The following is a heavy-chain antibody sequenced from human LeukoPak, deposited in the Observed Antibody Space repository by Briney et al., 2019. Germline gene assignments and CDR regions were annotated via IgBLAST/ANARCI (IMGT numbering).Heavy chain of an antibody. V-gene: IGHV1-69*13. J-gene: IGHJ4*02. Sequence: SVKVSCKASGGTFSGHAISWVRQAPGQGLEWMGGVIPMFATANYAPKFQDRVTITADESTSTAYMELRSLRSEDTAVYHCARGLHGDYGYFDYWGQGTLVTVSS. CDR2: VIPMFATA. D-gene: IGHD4-17*01. CDR3: ARGLHGDYGYFDY. CDR1: GGTFSGHA.